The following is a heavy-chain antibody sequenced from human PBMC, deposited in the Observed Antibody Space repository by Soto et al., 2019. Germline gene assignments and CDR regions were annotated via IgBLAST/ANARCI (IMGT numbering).Heavy chain of an antibody. J-gene: IGHJ3*02. CDR1: GYSFTSYW. Sequence: GESLKISCKGSGYSFTSYWIGWVRQMPGKGLEWMVIIYPGDSDTRYSPSFQGQVTISADKSISTAYLQWSSLKASDTAMYYCARLGSGYSGYEDVGFAFGIWGQGTMVTVSS. D-gene: IGHD5-12*01. V-gene: IGHV5-51*01. CDR3: ARLGSGYSGYEDVGFAFGI. CDR2: IYPGDSDT.